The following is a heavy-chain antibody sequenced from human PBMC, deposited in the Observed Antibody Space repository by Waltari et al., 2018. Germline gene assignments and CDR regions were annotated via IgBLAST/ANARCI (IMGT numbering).Heavy chain of an antibody. Sequence: EVQLLESGGGLVQPGGSLRLSCAASGFTFSSYAMSWVRQAPGKGLEWVSAISGSGGSTYYADSVKGRFTISRDNSKNTLYLQMNSLRAEDTAVYYCAKDATMIVVVIATGAFDIWGQGTMVTVSS. J-gene: IGHJ3*02. CDR2: ISGSGGST. CDR3: AKDATMIVVVIATGAFDI. CDR1: GFTFSSYA. D-gene: IGHD3-22*01. V-gene: IGHV3-23*01.